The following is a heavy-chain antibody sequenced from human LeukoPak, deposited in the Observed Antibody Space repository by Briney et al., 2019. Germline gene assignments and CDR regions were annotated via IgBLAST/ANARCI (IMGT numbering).Heavy chain of an antibody. D-gene: IGHD6-6*01. CDR3: ARGGPREGSSSDWFDP. CDR1: GGSFSGYY. CDR2: INHSGST. J-gene: IGHJ5*02. Sequence: SETLSLTCAVYGGSFSGYYWSWIRQPPGKGLEWIGEINHSGSTNYNPSLKSRVTISVDTSRNQFSLKLSSVTAADTAVYYCARGGPREGSSSDWFDPWGQGTLVTVSS. V-gene: IGHV4-34*01.